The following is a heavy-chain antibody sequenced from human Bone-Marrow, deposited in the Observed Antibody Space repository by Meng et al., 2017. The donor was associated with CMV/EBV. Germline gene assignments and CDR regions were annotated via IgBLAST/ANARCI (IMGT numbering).Heavy chain of an antibody. Sequence: CGITFSSYAMSWVRQAPGKGLEWVSAISGSGGSTYYADSVKGRFTISRDNSKNTLYLQMNSLRAEDTAVYYCAKESRGYYDSSGYWYWGQGTLVTVSS. CDR1: GITFSSYA. J-gene: IGHJ4*02. D-gene: IGHD3-22*01. V-gene: IGHV3-23*01. CDR3: AKESRGYYDSSGYWY. CDR2: ISGSGGST.